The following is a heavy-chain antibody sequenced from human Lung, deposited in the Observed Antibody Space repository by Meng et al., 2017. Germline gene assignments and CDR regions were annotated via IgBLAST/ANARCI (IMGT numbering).Heavy chain of an antibody. CDR2: IIPIFGTA. CDR3: ARDNYGSGSYYPNWFDP. J-gene: IGHJ5*02. Sequence: QFLVGQLGDAVKKPGCAGKVSCKGSGGTFSSYAISWVRQAPGQGLEWMGGIIPIFGTANYAQKFQGRVTITTDESTSTAYMELSSLRSEDTAVYYCARDNYGSGSYYPNWFDPWGQGTLVTVSS. CDR1: GGTFSSYA. V-gene: IGHV1-69*05. D-gene: IGHD3-10*01.